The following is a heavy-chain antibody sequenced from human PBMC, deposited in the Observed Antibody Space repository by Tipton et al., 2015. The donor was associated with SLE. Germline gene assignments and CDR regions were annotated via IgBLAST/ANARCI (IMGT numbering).Heavy chain of an antibody. CDR2: INHSGST. V-gene: IGHV4-34*01. D-gene: IGHD3-3*01. CDR1: GGSFSDYY. Sequence: TLSLTCAVYGGSFSDYYWSWIRQPPGKGLVWIGEINHSGSTNYNPSLKSRVTISVDTSKNQFSLKLSSVTAADTAVYYCARGWGAFGVVTRYFDLWGRGTLVTVSP. CDR3: ARGWGAFGVVTRYFDL. J-gene: IGHJ2*01.